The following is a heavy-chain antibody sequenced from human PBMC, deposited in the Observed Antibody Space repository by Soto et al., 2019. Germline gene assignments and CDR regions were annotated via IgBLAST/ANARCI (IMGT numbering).Heavy chain of an antibody. J-gene: IGHJ5*02. CDR3: ARASGDILTARDWFDP. Sequence: GASVKVSCKASGGSFSSYTISWVRQAPGQGLEWMGWISAYNGNTNYAQKLQGRVTMTTDTSTSTAYMELRSLRSDDTAVYYCARASGDILTARDWFDPWGQGTLVTVSS. CDR2: ISAYNGNT. V-gene: IGHV1-18*01. D-gene: IGHD3-9*01. CDR1: GGSFSSYT.